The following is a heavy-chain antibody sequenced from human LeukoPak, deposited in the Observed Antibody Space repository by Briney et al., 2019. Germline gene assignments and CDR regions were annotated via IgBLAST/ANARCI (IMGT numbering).Heavy chain of an antibody. CDR2: INPNSGET. CDR3: ARDRDYSNTERGFDY. J-gene: IGHJ4*02. Sequence: GASVKVSCKTSGYTLTDYYIHWVRQAPGQGLEWMGWINPNSGETNSAQKFQGRVTMTGDTSISTAYMELNRVTSDDTAVYYCARDRDYSNTERGFDYWGQGTLVTVSS. D-gene: IGHD4-11*01. V-gene: IGHV1-2*02. CDR1: GYTLTDYY.